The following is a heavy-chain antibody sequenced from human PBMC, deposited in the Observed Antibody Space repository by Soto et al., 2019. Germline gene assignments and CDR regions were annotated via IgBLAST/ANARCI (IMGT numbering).Heavy chain of an antibody. CDR1: GFTFGIYW. J-gene: IGHJ4*02. CDR3: ARTTVAGKFPYYFDY. CDR2: INQDGSEK. D-gene: IGHD6-19*01. V-gene: IGHV3-7*03. Sequence: EVQLVESGGGLVQPGGSRRLSCGASGFTFGIYWMSWVRQAPGKGLEWVANINQDGSEKYYVDSVKGRFTISRDNAKHSLYLQIDSLRADDTAVYYCARTTVAGKFPYYFDYWDQGTLLTVSS.